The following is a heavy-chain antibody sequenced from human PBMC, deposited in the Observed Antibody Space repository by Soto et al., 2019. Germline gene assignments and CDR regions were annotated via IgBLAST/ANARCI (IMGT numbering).Heavy chain of an antibody. V-gene: IGHV3-64D*06. CDR3: VKDPAHYYDSTDY. Sequence: APGKGLEYVSAISSNGGSTYYADSVKGRFTISRDNSKNTLYLQMSSLRAEDTAVYYCVKDPAHYYDSTDYWGQGTLVTVSS. D-gene: IGHD3-22*01. J-gene: IGHJ4*02. CDR2: ISSNGGST.